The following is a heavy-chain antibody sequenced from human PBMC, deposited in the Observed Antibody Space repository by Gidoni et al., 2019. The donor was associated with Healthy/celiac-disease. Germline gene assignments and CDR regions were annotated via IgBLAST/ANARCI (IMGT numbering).Heavy chain of an antibody. Sequence: QVQLVASGGGLVKPGGSLRLSCAASGFTFSDYYMSWIRQAPGKGREWVSYISSSGSTIYYADSVKGRFTNSRDNAKNSLYLQMNSLRAEDTAVYYCAGTNVAAAGTWWYFDLWGRGTLVTVSS. CDR2: ISSSGSTI. CDR3: AGTNVAAAGTWWYFDL. J-gene: IGHJ2*01. CDR1: GFTFSDYY. V-gene: IGHV3-11*01. D-gene: IGHD6-13*01.